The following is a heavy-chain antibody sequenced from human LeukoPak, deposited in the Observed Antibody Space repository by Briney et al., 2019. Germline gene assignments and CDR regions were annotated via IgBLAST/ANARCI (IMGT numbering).Heavy chain of an antibody. D-gene: IGHD3-9*01. CDR1: GYTFTSYG. J-gene: IGHJ6*02. Sequence: ASVKVSCKASGYTFTSYGIRWVRQAPGQGLEWMGWISAYNGNTNYAQKLQGRVTTTTDTSTSTAYMELKSLRSDDTAVYYCARDEVLRYFDWLLSAAGKGTMDVWGQGTTVTVSS. CDR3: ARDEVLRYFDWLLSAAGKGTMDV. CDR2: ISAYNGNT. V-gene: IGHV1-18*01.